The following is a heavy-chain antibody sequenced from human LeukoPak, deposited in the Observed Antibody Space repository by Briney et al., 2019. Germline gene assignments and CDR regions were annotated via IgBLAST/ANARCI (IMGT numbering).Heavy chain of an antibody. CDR3: ATILYGYGLDF. Sequence: GASVKASCKVSGYILTQLSIHWVRQAPGKGLEWLGSSDPQQTIYAQNFQGRVTMTEDTSTDTMFLDLSSLTSDDTAVYYCATILYGYGLDFWGKGTTVTVSS. V-gene: IGHV1-24*01. D-gene: IGHD2/OR15-2a*01. CDR1: GYILTQLS. J-gene: IGHJ6*04. CDR2: SDPQQT.